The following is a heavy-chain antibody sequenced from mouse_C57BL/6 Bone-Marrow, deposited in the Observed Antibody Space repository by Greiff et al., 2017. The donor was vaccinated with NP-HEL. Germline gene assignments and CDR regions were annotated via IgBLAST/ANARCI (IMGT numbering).Heavy chain of an antibody. CDR3: ARCWGSGYGDPWFAY. V-gene: IGHV1-72*01. Sequence: QVQLQQPGAELVKPGASVKLSCKASGCTFTSYWMHWVKQRPGRGLEWIGRIDPTSGGTKYTEKFKSKATLTVDKPSSTAYMQLSSLTSEDSAVYYCARCWGSGYGDPWFAYWGQGTLVTVSA. CDR2: IDPTSGGT. J-gene: IGHJ3*01. CDR1: GCTFTSYW. D-gene: IGHD3-2*02.